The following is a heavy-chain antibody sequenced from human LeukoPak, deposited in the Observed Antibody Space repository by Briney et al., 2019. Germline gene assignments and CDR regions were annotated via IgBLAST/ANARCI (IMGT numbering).Heavy chain of an antibody. Sequence: PGGSLRLSCAASGFTFSSYAMHWVRQAPGKGLEWVAVISYDGSNKYYADSVKGRFTISRDNSKNTLYLQMNSLRAEDTAVYYCARAANYYDSSGFPLSDYWGQGTLVTVSS. CDR1: GFTFSSYA. D-gene: IGHD3-22*01. CDR2: ISYDGSNK. J-gene: IGHJ4*02. CDR3: ARAANYYDSSGFPLSDY. V-gene: IGHV3-30-3*01.